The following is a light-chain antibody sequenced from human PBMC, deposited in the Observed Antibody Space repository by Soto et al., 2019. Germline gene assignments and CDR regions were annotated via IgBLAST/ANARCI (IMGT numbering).Light chain of an antibody. CDR2: IDD. V-gene: IGLV1-47*02. CDR1: TSNIGTFY. CDR3: AAWDDSLNAYL. Sequence: QSVLTQPPSASSTPGQTVTISCSGSTSNIGTFYVYWYQHLPGTAPKLLIYIDDQRTSGVSDRFSGSKSGTSASLAISGLRSDDEADYYCAAWDDSLNAYLFGSGTKLTVL. J-gene: IGLJ1*01.